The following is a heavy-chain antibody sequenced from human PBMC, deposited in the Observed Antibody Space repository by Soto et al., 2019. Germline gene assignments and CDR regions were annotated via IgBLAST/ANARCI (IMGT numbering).Heavy chain of an antibody. V-gene: IGHV4-31*03. J-gene: IGHJ4*02. CDR3: AGIYSGSSGGTLRY. Sequence: QVQLQESGPGLVKPSQTLSLTCTVSGGSISSGGYYWSWIRQHPGKGLEWIGYIYYSGSTYYNPSLXRXVPXSVDTSKNQSSLKLSSVTAADTAVYYCAGIYSGSSGGTLRYWGQGTVVTVSS. D-gene: IGHD1-26*01. CDR2: IYYSGST. CDR1: GGSISSGGYY.